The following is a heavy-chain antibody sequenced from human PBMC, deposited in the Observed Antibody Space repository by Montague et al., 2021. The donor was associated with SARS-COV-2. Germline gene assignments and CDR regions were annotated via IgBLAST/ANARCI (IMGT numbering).Heavy chain of an antibody. CDR1: GGSINNYY. CDR3: ARRGGGEVFARFMYWYFDV. CDR2: IYYSGSVTT. V-gene: IGHV4-59*13. Sequence: SETLSLTCSVSGGSINNYYWGWVRQSPGKGLEWIGYIYYSGSVTTSYNPSLKSRVSISVDTSENQFFLKLTSVTAADTAVYYCARRGGGEVFARFMYWYFDVWSRGSLVTVSS. D-gene: IGHD2-21*01. J-gene: IGHJ2*01.